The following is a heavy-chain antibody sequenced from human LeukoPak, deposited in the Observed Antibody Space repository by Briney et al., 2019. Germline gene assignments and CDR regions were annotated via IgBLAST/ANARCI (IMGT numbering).Heavy chain of an antibody. CDR1: GGSFSGYY. D-gene: IGHD2-15*01. CDR2: ISHSGST. CDR3: ARGGTRIVVVVAARKPHYFDY. Sequence: SETLSLTCAVYGGSFSGYYWSWIRQPPGKGLEWIGEISHSGSTNYNPSLKSRVTISVDTSKNQFSLKLSSVAAADTAVYYCARGGTRIVVVVAARKPHYFDYWGQGTLVTVSS. J-gene: IGHJ4*02. V-gene: IGHV4-34*01.